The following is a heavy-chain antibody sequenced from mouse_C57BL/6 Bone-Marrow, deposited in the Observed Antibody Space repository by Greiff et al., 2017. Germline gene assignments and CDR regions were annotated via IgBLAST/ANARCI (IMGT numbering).Heavy chain of an antibody. J-gene: IGHJ4*01. D-gene: IGHD1-1*01. CDR1: GYTFTSSG. CDR3: ARGLYGSPYYYAMDY. CDR2: IYPRSGNT. Sequence: QVQLQQSGAELARPGASVKLSCKASGYTFTSSGISWVKQRTGQGLEWIGEIYPRSGNTYYNEKFKGKSTLTADKSSSTAYMELRSLTSEDSAVSFCARGLYGSPYYYAMDYWGQGTSVTVSS. V-gene: IGHV1-81*01.